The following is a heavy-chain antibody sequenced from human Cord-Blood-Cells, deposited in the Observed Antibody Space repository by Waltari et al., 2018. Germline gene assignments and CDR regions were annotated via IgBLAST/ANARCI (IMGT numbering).Heavy chain of an antibody. CDR2: ISSRSSYI. Sequence: EVQLVESGGGLVKPGGSLRLSCAASGFTFSRYSMNWVRQGPGQGVAWGASISSRSSYINYADSVKGRFTISRDNAKNSLYLQMNSLRAEDTAVYYCARVERGRGATIDYWGQGTLVTVSS. D-gene: IGHD1-26*01. CDR1: GFTFSRYS. V-gene: IGHV3-21*01. CDR3: ARVERGRGATIDY. J-gene: IGHJ4*02.